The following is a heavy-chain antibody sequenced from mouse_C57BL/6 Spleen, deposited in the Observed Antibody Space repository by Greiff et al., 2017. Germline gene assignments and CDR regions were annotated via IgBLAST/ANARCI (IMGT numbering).Heavy chain of an antibody. D-gene: IGHD1-1*01. J-gene: IGHJ1*03. CDR1: GYSFTDYN. CDR2: INPNYGTT. V-gene: IGHV1-39*01. CDR3: ARSTEDSSYGYFEV. Sequence: VQLKQSGPELVKPGASVKISCKASGYSFTDYNMNWVKQSNGKSLEWIGVINPNYGTTSYNQKFKGKATLTVDQSSSTAYMQLNSLTSEDSAVSYCARSTEDSSYGYFEVWGTGTTVTVSS.